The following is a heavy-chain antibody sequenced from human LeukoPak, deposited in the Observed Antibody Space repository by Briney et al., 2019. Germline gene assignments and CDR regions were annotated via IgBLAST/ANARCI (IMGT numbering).Heavy chain of an antibody. CDR3: ARDDQQHPNWFDP. V-gene: IGHV1-46*01. D-gene: IGHD6-13*01. CDR1: GYTFTSYY. J-gene: IGHJ5*02. Sequence: ASVKVSCKAFGYTFTSYYMHWVRQAPGQGLEWMGIINPSGGSTSYAQKFQGRVTMTRDTSTSTVYMELSSLRSDDTAVYYCARDDQQHPNWFDPWGQGTLVTVSS. CDR2: INPSGGST.